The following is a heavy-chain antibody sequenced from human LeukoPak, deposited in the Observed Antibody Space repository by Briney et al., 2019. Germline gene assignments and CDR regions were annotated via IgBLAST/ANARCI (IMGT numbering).Heavy chain of an antibody. CDR3: ARENSGPYFDY. Sequence: PGGSLRLSCAASGFTFTNHIMHWVRQAPGKGLEWVASIATDGSQTFYRGSVKGRFTISRDNSENKLYLQMNSLRAEDTAVYYCARENSGPYFDYWGQGTLVTVSS. CDR2: IATDGSQT. J-gene: IGHJ4*02. D-gene: IGHD1-26*01. CDR1: GFTFTNHI. V-gene: IGHV3-30-3*01.